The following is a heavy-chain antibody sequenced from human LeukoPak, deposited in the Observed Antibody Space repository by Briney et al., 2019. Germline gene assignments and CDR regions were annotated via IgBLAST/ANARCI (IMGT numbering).Heavy chain of an antibody. CDR1: GYTFTSYG. V-gene: IGHV1-18*01. D-gene: IGHD2-2*01. Sequence: ASVKVSCKASGYTFTSYGISWVRQAPGQGLEWMGWISAYNGNTNYAQKLQGRVTMTTDTSTSTAYMELRSLRSDDTAVYYCARDLLVVVPAAPGGNWFDPWGQGTLVTVSS. J-gene: IGHJ5*02. CDR3: ARDLLVVVPAAPGGNWFDP. CDR2: ISAYNGNT.